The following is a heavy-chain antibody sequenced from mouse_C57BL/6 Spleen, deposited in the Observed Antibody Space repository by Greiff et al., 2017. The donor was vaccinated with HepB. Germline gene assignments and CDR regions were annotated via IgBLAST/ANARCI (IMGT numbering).Heavy chain of an antibody. CDR3: ARSRESSYYYGSTPFAY. Sequence: QVQLQQPGAELVKPGASVKLSCKASGYTFTSYWMHWVKQRPGRGLEWIGRIDPNSGGTKYNEKFKSKATLTVDKPSSTAYMQLSSLTSEYSAVYYCARSRESSYYYGSTPFAYWGQGTLVTVSA. D-gene: IGHD1-1*01. CDR1: GYTFTSYW. V-gene: IGHV1-72*01. CDR2: IDPNSGGT. J-gene: IGHJ3*01.